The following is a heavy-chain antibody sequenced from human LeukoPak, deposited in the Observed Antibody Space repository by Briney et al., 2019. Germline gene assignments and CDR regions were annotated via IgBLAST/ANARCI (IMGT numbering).Heavy chain of an antibody. CDR1: GGSFSGYF. V-gene: IGHV4-34*01. CDR2: INHSGST. CDR3: ARESTVTTHYFDY. J-gene: IGHJ4*02. Sequence: SETLPLTCAVYGGSFSGYFWSWIRQPPGKGLDGIGEINHSGSTNYNPSLKSRVTIPVDKSKHQYSLKFGTETAADPAVYYCARESTVTTHYFDYWGQGTLVTVSS. D-gene: IGHD4-17*01.